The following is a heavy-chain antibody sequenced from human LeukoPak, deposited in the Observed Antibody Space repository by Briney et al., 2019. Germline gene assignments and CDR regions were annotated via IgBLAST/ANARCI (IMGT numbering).Heavy chain of an antibody. V-gene: IGHV3-9*01. CDR2: ISWNSGNI. CDR1: GFTFDDYT. J-gene: IGHJ2*01. Sequence: PGGSLRLSCAASGFTFDDYTMHWVRQVPGKGLEWVSRISWNSGNIGYADSVKGRFTISRDNAKNSIYLQMHTLKPEDTALYYCAKGEPTDWYFYLWGRGTLVTVSS. CDR3: AKGEPTDWYFYL.